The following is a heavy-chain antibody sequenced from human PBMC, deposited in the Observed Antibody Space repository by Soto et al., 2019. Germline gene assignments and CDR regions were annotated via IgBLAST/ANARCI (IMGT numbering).Heavy chain of an antibody. CDR2: IKQDGSEK. D-gene: IGHD3-22*01. CDR3: AREEYDSSGYYYVSRDIDYYYYGMDV. CDR1: GFTFSSYW. J-gene: IGHJ6*02. Sequence: EVQLVESGGGLVQPGGSLRLSCAASGFTFSSYWMSWVRQAPGKGLEWVANIKQDGSEKYYVDSVKGRFTISRDNAKNSLYLQMNSLRAEDTAVYYCAREEYDSSGYYYVSRDIDYYYYGMDVWGQGTTVTVSS. V-gene: IGHV3-7*01.